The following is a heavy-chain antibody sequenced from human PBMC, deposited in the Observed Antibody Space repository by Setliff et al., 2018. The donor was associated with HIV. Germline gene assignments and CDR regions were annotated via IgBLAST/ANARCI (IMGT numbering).Heavy chain of an antibody. V-gene: IGHV4-39*01. Sequence: SETLSLTCTVSGASIPSSSHYWGWIRQPPGKGLQWIGTIFSSGSTYYDPSLKSRVTISIDSTKNQISLKLNFVTAADTAVYYCARHVDIVAPFDFWGQGTLVTV. J-gene: IGHJ4*02. D-gene: IGHD5-12*01. CDR3: ARHVDIVAPFDF. CDR1: GASIPSSSHY. CDR2: IFSSGST.